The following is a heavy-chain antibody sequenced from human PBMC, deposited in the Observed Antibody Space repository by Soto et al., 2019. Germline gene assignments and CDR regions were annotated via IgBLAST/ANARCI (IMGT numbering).Heavy chain of an antibody. CDR2: IKQDGSEK. D-gene: IGHD2-2*01. V-gene: IGHV3-7*01. CDR1: GFTFSSYW. CDR3: ARDQRWRRGSSAAKDAFDI. Sequence: EVQLVESGGDLVQPGGSLRLSCAASGFTFSSYWMSWVRQAPGKGLEWVANIKQDGSEKYYVDSVKGRFTISRDNAKNSLYLQMNSLRAEDTAVYYCARDQRWRRGSSAAKDAFDIWGQGTMGTVSS. J-gene: IGHJ3*02.